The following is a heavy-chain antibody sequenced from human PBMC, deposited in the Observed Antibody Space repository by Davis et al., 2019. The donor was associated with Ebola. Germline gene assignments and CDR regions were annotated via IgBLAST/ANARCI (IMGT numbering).Heavy chain of an antibody. V-gene: IGHV3-23*01. D-gene: IGHD6-13*01. CDR3: ARLQGIAATGTPYSQH. Sequence: GESLKISCAASGFTFSTYAMSWLRQAPGKGLEWLSGISGGGGTTNYADSVKGRFTISRASSKNTLYLQMNGLRAEDTAVYFCARLQGIAATGTPYSQHWGQGTLVTVSS. CDR1: GFTFSTYA. J-gene: IGHJ1*01. CDR2: ISGGGGTT.